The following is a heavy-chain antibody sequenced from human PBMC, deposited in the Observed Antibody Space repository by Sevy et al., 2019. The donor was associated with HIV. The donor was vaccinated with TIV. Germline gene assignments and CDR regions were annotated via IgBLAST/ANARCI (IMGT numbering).Heavy chain of an antibody. CDR3: ARDPPSYYDYRTGYHDF. V-gene: IGHV3-20*04. J-gene: IGHJ4*01. CDR1: GFTFEDYG. CDR2: INWNGGST. D-gene: IGHD3-3*01. Sequence: GGSLRLSCAASGFTFEDYGMSWVRQVPGKGPEWVSGINWNGGSTCYADSVKGRFTISRDNAKKYLYLQMKGLRAEDTALYYCARDPPSYYDYRTGYHDFWGQGTRVTVSS.